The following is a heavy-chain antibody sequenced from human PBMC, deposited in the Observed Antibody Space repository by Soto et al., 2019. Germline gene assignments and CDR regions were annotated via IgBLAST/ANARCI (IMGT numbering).Heavy chain of an antibody. J-gene: IGHJ3*02. CDR3: AKATGVVVAACCHAFDI. D-gene: IGHD2-15*01. V-gene: IGHV3-23*01. Sequence: PGGSLRLSCAASGFTFSSYAMSWVRQAQGKGLEWVSAISGSGGSTYYADSVKGRFTISRDNSKNTLYLQMNCLRAEDTAVYYCAKATGVVVAACCHAFDIWGQGTMVSVS. CDR2: ISGSGGST. CDR1: GFTFSSYA.